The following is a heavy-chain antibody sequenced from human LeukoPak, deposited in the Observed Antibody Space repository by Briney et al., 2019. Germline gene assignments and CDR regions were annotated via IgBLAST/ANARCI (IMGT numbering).Heavy chain of an antibody. V-gene: IGHV4-34*01. CDR3: ARRHVEYSSSSDPYYFDY. Sequence: PSETLSLTCAVYGGSFSGYYWSWIRQPPGKGLEWIGEINHSGSTNYKSSLKSRVTISVDTSKNQFSLKLSSVTAADTAVYYCARRHVEYSSSSDPYYFDYWGQGTLVTVSS. J-gene: IGHJ4*02. CDR1: GGSFSGYY. D-gene: IGHD6-6*01. CDR2: INHSGST.